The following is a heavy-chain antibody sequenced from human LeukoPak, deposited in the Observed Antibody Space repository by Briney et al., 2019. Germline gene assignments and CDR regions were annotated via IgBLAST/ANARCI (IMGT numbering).Heavy chain of an antibody. CDR1: GFTFSSYW. Sequence: PGGSLRLSCAASGFTFSSYWMQWVRQAPGKGLEWVSSLSGSGADTYYADSVKGRFTISRDNAKNTAYLQMNSLRAEDTAVYYCAKDPYGTRYFDYWGQGTLVTAS. CDR3: AKDPYGTRYFDY. J-gene: IGHJ4*02. D-gene: IGHD2-2*01. CDR2: LSGSGADT. V-gene: IGHV3-23*01.